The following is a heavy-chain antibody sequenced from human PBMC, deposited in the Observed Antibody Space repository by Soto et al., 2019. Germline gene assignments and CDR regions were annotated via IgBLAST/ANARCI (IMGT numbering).Heavy chain of an antibody. CDR1: GFTFSSYA. D-gene: IGHD3-3*01. CDR3: AKGDVLRFLEGPYGMDV. J-gene: IGHJ6*02. CDR2: ISGSGGST. V-gene: IGHV3-23*01. Sequence: PGGSLRLSCAASGFTFSSYAMSWVRQAPGKGLGWVSAISGSGGSTYYADSVKGRFTISRDNSKNTLYLQMNSLRAEDTAVYYCAKGDVLRFLEGPYGMDVWGQGTTVTVSS.